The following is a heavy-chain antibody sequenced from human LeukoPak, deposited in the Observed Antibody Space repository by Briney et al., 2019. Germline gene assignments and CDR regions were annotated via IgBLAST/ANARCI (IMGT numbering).Heavy chain of an antibody. D-gene: IGHD4-17*01. CDR2: IWYDGSNK. CDR3: ARASTVTTTYYYYYGMDV. V-gene: IGHV3-33*01. J-gene: IGHJ6*02. Sequence: GGCLRLSCAASGFTFSSYGMHWVRQAPGKGLEWVAVIWYDGSNKYYADSVKGRFTISRDNSKNTLYLQMNSLRAEDTAVYYCARASTVTTTYYYYYGMDVWGQGTTVTISS. CDR1: GFTFSSYG.